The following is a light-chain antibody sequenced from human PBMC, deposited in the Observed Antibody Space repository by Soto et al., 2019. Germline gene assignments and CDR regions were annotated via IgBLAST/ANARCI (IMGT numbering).Light chain of an antibody. V-gene: IGKV3-15*01. CDR1: QSVSSSY. CDR3: QHYNNWPRT. CDR2: GAS. J-gene: IGKJ1*01. Sequence: EIVLTQSPGTLSLSPVERATLSCMASQSVSSSYLAWYQQKPGQAPRLLIYGASSRATGIPARFSGSGSGTEFTLTISGLQSEDFAAYYCQHYNNWPRTFGQGTKVDI.